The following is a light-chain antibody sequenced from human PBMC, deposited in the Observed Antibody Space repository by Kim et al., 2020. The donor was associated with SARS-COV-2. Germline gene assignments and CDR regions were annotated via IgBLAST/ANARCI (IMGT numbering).Light chain of an antibody. J-gene: IGLJ3*02. CDR2: DVT. Sequence: QSALTQPHSVSGSPGQSVTISCTGTNNDVGASHYVSWYQHHPGKAPKLIIFDVTKRPSGVPDRLSGSKSGNTASLTISGLQPDDEALYYCCSYAGSYTNWVFGGGTQLTVL. V-gene: IGLV2-11*01. CDR3: CSYAGSYTNWV. CDR1: NNDVGASHY.